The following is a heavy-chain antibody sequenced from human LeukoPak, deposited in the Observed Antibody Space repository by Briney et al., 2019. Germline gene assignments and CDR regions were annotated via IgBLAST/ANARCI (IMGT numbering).Heavy chain of an antibody. D-gene: IGHD3-22*01. CDR3: AKEVNYDSSGYSN. V-gene: IGHV3-30*18. Sequence: GGSLRLSCAASGFTFSNYGMHWVRQAPGKGLEWVAVISYDGSNKYYADSVKGRFTISRDNSKNTLYLQVNSLRAEDTAMYYCAKEVNYDSSGYSNWGQGTLVTVSS. CDR2: ISYDGSNK. CDR1: GFTFSNYG. J-gene: IGHJ4*02.